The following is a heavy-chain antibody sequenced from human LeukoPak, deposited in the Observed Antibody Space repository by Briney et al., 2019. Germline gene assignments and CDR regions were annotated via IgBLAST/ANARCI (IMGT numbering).Heavy chain of an antibody. CDR2: IIPSGGST. V-gene: IGHV1-46*01. Sequence: ASVKVSCKASGYTFTSYYMHWVRQAPGQGPEWMGIIIPSGGSTSYAQKFQGRVTMTRDTSTSTVYMELSSLRSEDTAVYYCARDTYYYDSSGYPFDYWGQGTLVTVSS. D-gene: IGHD3-22*01. CDR1: GYTFTSYY. CDR3: ARDTYYYDSSGYPFDY. J-gene: IGHJ4*02.